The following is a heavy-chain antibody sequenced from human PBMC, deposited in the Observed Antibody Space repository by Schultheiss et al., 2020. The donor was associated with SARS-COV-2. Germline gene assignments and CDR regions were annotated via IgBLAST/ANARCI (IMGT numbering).Heavy chain of an antibody. J-gene: IGHJ6*02. CDR1: GGSISSDSYY. D-gene: IGHD4-11*01. V-gene: IGHV4-61*01. Sequence: SETLSLTCTVSGGSISSDSYYWSWIRQPPGKGLEWIGEINHSGSTNYNPSLKSRVTISVDTSKSQFSLDVTSLTAADTAVYYCARTISLFNYATYYYYYYGMDVWGQGTTVTVSS. CDR3: ARTISLFNYATYYYYYYGMDV. CDR2: INHSGST.